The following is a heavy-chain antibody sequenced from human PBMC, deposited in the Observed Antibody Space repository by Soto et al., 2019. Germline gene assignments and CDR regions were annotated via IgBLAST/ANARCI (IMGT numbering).Heavy chain of an antibody. V-gene: IGHV3-23*01. CDR2: ISGSGGST. Sequence: GGSLRLSCAASGFTFSSYAMSWVRQAPGKGLEWVPAISGSGGSTYYADSVKGRLTISRDNSKNTLYLQMNSLRAEDTAVYYCAKGRYFDWFQVDYWGQGTLVTVSS. CDR3: AKGRYFDWFQVDY. CDR1: GFTFSSYA. J-gene: IGHJ4*02. D-gene: IGHD3-9*01.